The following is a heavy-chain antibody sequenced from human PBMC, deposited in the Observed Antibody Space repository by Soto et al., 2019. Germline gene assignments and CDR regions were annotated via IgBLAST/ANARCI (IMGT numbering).Heavy chain of an antibody. CDR3: ARGASSVTTFYFDL. Sequence: QVQVVQSGAEEKKPGASVKVSCKASGYTFTSYAMHWVRQAPGQRLEWMGWINPGNGNTKNSQKFQGRVTITRDTFASTAYMELSSLRSEDTAVYYCARGASSVTTFYFDLWGRGTLVTVSS. CDR1: GYTFTSYA. J-gene: IGHJ2*01. CDR2: INPGNGNT. D-gene: IGHD4-17*01. V-gene: IGHV1-3*05.